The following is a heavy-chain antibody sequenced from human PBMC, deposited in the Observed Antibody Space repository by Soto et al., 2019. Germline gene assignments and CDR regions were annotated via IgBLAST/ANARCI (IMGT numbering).Heavy chain of an antibody. J-gene: IGHJ6*02. Sequence: PVKVSCKASGGAFNSYAISWVRQAPGKRLEWMGGIIPIFGTANYAQKFQGRVTITADESTSTAYMELSSLRSEDTAVYYCARGSGSYYNQDYYYYYGMDVWGQGTTVTVSS. V-gene: IGHV1-69*13. CDR2: IIPIFGTA. CDR1: GGAFNSYA. CDR3: ARGSGSYYNQDYYYYYGMDV. D-gene: IGHD3-10*01.